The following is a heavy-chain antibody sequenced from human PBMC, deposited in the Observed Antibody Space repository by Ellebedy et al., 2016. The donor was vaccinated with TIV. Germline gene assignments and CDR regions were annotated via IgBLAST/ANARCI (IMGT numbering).Heavy chain of an antibody. J-gene: IGHJ6*03. CDR2: INPSGGST. CDR1: GYTFTSYY. CDR3: AICTSSIPWGYMDV. V-gene: IGHV1-46*03. D-gene: IGHD2-2*01. Sequence: GGSLRLXCAASGYTFTSYYMHWVRQAPGQGLEWMGIINPSGGSTSYAQKFQGRVTMTRDTSTSTVYMELSSLRSEDTAVYYCAICTSSIPWGYMDVWGKGTTVTVSS.